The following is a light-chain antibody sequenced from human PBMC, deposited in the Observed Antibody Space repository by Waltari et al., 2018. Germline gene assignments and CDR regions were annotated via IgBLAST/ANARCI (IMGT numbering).Light chain of an antibody. V-gene: IGLV7-46*01. CDR1: TGPVSGGHF. CDR2: DAT. CDR3: LLSDGGALHV. Sequence: QPVVTQEPSLTVSPGGTVTLTCGSTTGPVSGGHFPFWFQQRPGQAPTTLIYDATKRLSGTPARFSGSLLGGKAVLTLSGAQPEDEAEYYCLLSDGGALHVFGPGTKVTVL. J-gene: IGLJ1*01.